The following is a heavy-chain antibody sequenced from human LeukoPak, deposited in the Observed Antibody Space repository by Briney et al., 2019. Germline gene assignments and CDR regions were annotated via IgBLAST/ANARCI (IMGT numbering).Heavy chain of an antibody. V-gene: IGHV3-23*01. CDR1: GFTFSSYA. Sequence: GGSLRLSCAASGFTFSSYAMSWVRQAPGKGLKGVSSISGSNDNTYYADSVKDRFTISRDNSKKMLSLQMNSLRGEDTAVYYCAKGRGTTVTSAANYWGQGTLVTVSS. J-gene: IGHJ4*02. CDR2: ISGSNDNT. D-gene: IGHD4-17*01. CDR3: AKGRGTTVTSAANY.